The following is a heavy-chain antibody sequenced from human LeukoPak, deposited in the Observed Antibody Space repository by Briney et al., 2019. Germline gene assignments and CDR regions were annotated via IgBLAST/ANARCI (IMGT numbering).Heavy chain of an antibody. Sequence: ASVKVSCKVSGYTLTELSMHWVRQAPGKGLEWMGGFDPEDGETIYAQKFQGRVTMTEDTSTDTAYMELSSLRSEDTAVYYCATAPSITMIRVHYMDVWGKGTTVTVSS. D-gene: IGHD3-22*01. CDR2: FDPEDGET. CDR3: ATAPSITMIRVHYMDV. V-gene: IGHV1-24*01. CDR1: GYTLTELS. J-gene: IGHJ6*03.